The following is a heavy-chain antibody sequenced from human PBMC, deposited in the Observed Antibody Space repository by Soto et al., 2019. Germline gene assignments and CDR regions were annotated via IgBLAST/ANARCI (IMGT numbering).Heavy chain of an antibody. CDR2: VHSTGGT. J-gene: IGHJ6*02. Sequence: ETLSLTCTVSGGSIASGGYFWDWIRQPPGKGLEWIGTVHSTGGTYYSPSLRSRVTISVDTSKNLFSLKMTSASATDTAVYFCAKREDSSRFGGLEVWGQGTTVTVSS. CDR3: AKREDSSRFGGLEV. V-gene: IGHV4-39*01. D-gene: IGHD3-3*01. CDR1: GGSIASGGYF.